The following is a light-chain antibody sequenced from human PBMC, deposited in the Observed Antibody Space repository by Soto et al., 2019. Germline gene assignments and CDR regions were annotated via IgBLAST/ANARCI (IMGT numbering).Light chain of an antibody. Sequence: IVSTQSPCTLSLSQGEGATLSCRSSQSVSSSSLAWYQQKRGQAPRLLIHDASSRATGIPHRFSGSGSGTDFPLTISSLAPEDFAVYYCQQSGGSPRMFGQGTKV. V-gene: IGKV3-20*01. CDR3: QQSGGSPRM. J-gene: IGKJ1*01. CDR1: QSVSSSS. CDR2: DAS.